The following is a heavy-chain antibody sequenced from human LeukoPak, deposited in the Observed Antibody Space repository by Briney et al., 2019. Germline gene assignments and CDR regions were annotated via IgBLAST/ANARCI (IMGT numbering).Heavy chain of an antibody. CDR3: AKGWEYSSGFDS. V-gene: IGHV3-23*01. CDR2: LSGSGVYT. J-gene: IGHJ4*02. CDR1: GLSFSSYA. Sequence: GGSLRLSCAASGLSFSSYAMNWVRQAPGKGLEWVSALSGSGVYTHYADSVKGRFTISRDNSKNTLYLQMNSLRAEDTAVYYCAKGWEYSSGFDSWGQGTLVTVSP. D-gene: IGHD6-19*01.